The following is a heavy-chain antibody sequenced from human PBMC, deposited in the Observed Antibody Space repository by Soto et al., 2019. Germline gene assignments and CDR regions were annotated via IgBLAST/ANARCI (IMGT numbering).Heavy chain of an antibody. Sequence: QLLQSGGGLVQPGGSLTLSCAASGFTFGTTDMSWVRQAPGEGLEWVSTIDGSGGITYYADSVKGRFTISRDNSRNTVDLQMNSLRGDDTALYYCGKNSGWFNTWGQRALVTVSS. CDR3: GKNSGWFNT. CDR2: IDGSGGIT. D-gene: IGHD3-10*01. CDR1: GFTFGTTD. V-gene: IGHV3-23*01. J-gene: IGHJ5*02.